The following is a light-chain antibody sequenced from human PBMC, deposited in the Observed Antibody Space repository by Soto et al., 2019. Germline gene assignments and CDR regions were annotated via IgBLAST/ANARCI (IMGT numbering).Light chain of an antibody. J-gene: IGLJ3*02. CDR1: SSDIGAYNY. Sequence: QSALTQPASVSGSPGQSITISCTGTSSDIGAYNYVSWYQQHPGKVPKLMIYEVTNRPSGVSNRFSGSKSGNTASLSISGLQAEDEADYYCTSFTSGSTWVFGGGTKVTVL. V-gene: IGLV2-14*01. CDR3: TSFTSGSTWV. CDR2: EVT.